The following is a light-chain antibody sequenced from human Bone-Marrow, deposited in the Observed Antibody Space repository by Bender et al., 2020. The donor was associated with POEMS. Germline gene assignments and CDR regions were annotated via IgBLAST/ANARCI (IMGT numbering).Light chain of an antibody. CDR2: EGS. CDR1: SSDVGNYNL. CDR3: SSYTSSRTLDVV. V-gene: IGLV2-14*02. Sequence: QSALTQPASVSGSPGQSITISCTGTSSDVGNYNLVSWYQQHPGKAPKLMIYEGSRRPSGVSNRFSGSKSGNTASLTISGLLAEDEADYYCSSYTSSRTLDVVFGGGTKLTVL. J-gene: IGLJ2*01.